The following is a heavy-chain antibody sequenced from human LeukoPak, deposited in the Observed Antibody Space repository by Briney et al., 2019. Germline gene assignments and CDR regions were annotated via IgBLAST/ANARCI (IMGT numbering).Heavy chain of an antibody. V-gene: IGHV4-31*03. D-gene: IGHD5-24*01. Sequence: SETLSLTCIVSGVAISSGGYYWTWIRQHPGKGLEWIGYISYSGSTYYNPSLKSRLTISVDTSKNQFSLTLTSVTAADTAVYYCATDQGATIGYFFDYWGQGTLVTVSS. CDR3: ATDQGATIGYFFDY. CDR2: ISYSGST. J-gene: IGHJ4*02. CDR1: GVAISSGGYY.